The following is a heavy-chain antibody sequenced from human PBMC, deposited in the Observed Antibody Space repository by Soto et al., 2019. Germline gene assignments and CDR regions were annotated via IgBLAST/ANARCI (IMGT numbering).Heavy chain of an antibody. V-gene: IGHV1-69*02. CDR3: ASLATADTLDY. CDR2: IIPILGIA. Sequence: QVQLVQSGAEVKKPGSSVKVSCKASGGTFNSYTISWVRQAPGQGLEWMGRIIPILGIANYAQKFQGRVTITADKSTSTAYMELSSLRSEDTAVYYCASLATADTLDYWGQGTLVTVSS. CDR1: GGTFNSYT. J-gene: IGHJ4*02. D-gene: IGHD6-13*01.